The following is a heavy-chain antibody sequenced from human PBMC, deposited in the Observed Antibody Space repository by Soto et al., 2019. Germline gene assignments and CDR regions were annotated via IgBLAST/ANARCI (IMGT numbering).Heavy chain of an antibody. J-gene: IGHJ6*02. CDR1: GFTFSSYA. V-gene: IGHV3-23*01. CDR3: AKGVRFLEWLLPYYYYGMDV. Sequence: PGGSLRLSCAASGFTFSSYAMSWVRQAPGKGLEWVSAISGSGGSTYYADSVKGRFTVSRDNSKNTLYLQMNSLRAEDTAVYYCAKGVRFLEWLLPYYYYGMDVWGQGTTVTAYS. CDR2: ISGSGGST. D-gene: IGHD3-3*01.